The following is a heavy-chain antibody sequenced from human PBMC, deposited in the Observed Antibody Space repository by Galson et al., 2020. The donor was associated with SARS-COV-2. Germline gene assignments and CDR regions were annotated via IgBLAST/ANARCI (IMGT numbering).Heavy chain of an antibody. CDR3: ARPRDGYPNGDFDI. CDR1: GYSFTNYW. Sequence: ASVKVSCKSSGYSFTNYWIGWVRQKPGKGLEWMGIIYPGDSDTRYSPSFQGQVIISADKSISTAYLQWNSLNASDTAIYYCARPRDGYPNGDFDIWGQGTLVTVSS. D-gene: IGHD2-8*01. J-gene: IGHJ3*02. V-gene: IGHV5-51*01. CDR2: IYPGDSDT.